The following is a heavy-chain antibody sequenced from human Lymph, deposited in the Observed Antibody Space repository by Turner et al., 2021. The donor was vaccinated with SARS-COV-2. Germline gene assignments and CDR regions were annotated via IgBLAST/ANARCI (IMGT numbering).Heavy chain of an antibody. Sequence: QVQLVESGGGVVQPGRSLRLSCAASGFTFSSYGMPWVRQGPGKGLEGVAVIWYDGSNKNYADYVKGRFTRSRDNSKNTLNMQMNRLRAEDTAVYYCARTSYSGYDSVGDYWGQGTLVTVSS. J-gene: IGHJ4*02. CDR1: GFTFSSYG. V-gene: IGHV3-33*08. CDR2: IWYDGSNK. CDR3: ARTSYSGYDSVGDY. D-gene: IGHD5-12*01.